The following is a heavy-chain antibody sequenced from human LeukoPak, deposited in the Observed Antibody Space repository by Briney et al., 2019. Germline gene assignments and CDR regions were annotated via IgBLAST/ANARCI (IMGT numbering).Heavy chain of an antibody. V-gene: IGHV3-21*01. Sequence: PGGSLRLSCAASGFTFSSYSMNWVRQAPGKGLEWVSSISCSSSYIYYADSVKGRFTISRDNAKNSLYLQMNSLRAEDTAVYYCARGEDIVLMVYAMESDLFFDYWGQGTLVTVSS. D-gene: IGHD2-8*01. CDR1: GFTFSSYS. CDR2: ISCSSSYI. CDR3: ARGEDIVLMVYAMESDLFFDY. J-gene: IGHJ4*02.